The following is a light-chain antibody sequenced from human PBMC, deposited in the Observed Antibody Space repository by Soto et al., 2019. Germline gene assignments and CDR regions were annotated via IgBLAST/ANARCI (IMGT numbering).Light chain of an antibody. V-gene: IGKV3-20*01. Sequence: EIVLTQSPGTLSLSPGERATLSCRASQSVSSSYLAWYQQKPGQAPRLLIYGASSRATGSPDRFSGSGSGTDFSLTVSRLDPEDLAVYYCQFSRTFGQGTKVEIK. CDR1: QSVSSSY. CDR3: QFSRT. CDR2: GAS. J-gene: IGKJ1*01.